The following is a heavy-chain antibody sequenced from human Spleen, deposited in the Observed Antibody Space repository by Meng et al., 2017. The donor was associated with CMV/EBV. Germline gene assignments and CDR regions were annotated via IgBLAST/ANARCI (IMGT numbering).Heavy chain of an antibody. CDR3: ASIRKPAGGGTGMDV. Sequence: ASVKVSCKASGYTFTGYYMHWVRQAPGQGLEWMGWINPNSGGTNYAQKFQGRVTMTRDTSISTAYMELSRLRSDDTAVYYCASIRKPAGGGTGMDVWGQGTTVTVSS. V-gene: IGHV1-2*02. J-gene: IGHJ6*02. CDR2: INPNSGGT. D-gene: IGHD1-14*01. CDR1: GYTFTGYY.